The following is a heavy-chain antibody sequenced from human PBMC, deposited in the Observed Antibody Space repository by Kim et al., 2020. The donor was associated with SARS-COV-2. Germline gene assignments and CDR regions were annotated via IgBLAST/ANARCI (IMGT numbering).Heavy chain of an antibody. Sequence: ASVKVSCKASGYTFTSYYMHWVRQAPGQGLEWMGIINPSGGSTSYAQKFQGRVTMTRDTSTSTVYMELSSLRSEDTAVYYCARDPRVRRGYSYETHYWGQGTLVTVSS. D-gene: IGHD5-18*01. CDR2: INPSGGST. J-gene: IGHJ4*02. V-gene: IGHV1-46*01. CDR1: GYTFTSYY. CDR3: ARDPRVRRGYSYETHY.